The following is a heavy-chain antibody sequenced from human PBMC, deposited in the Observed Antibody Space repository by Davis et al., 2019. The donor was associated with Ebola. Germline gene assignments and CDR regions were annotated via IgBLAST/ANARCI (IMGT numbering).Heavy chain of an antibody. V-gene: IGHV3-30-3*01. D-gene: IGHD3-16*01. CDR2: TSHDESNE. CDR3: APGATYYYDY. Sequence: GESLKISCAASGFTFSSYSMHWVRQAPGKGLEWVAVTSHDESNESCADCVKGRFTIARDKSMRTVFLQMTNLRPEDTAVYYCAPGATYYYDYWGQGTQVTVSS. J-gene: IGHJ4*02. CDR1: GFTFSSYS.